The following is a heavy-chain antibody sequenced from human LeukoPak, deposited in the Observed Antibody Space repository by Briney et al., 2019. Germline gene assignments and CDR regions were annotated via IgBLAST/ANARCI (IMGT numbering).Heavy chain of an antibody. CDR3: GRQGYTASHYFLDF. Sequence: PSETLSLTCTVSSGSISSYFWGWVRQPPGKGLEWIGRIYTTGTIHYNPSLKSRVTMSIDTLTNQFSLNLRSMTAADTAVYYCGRQGYTASHYFLDFWSQGTLVAVS. J-gene: IGHJ4*02. CDR1: SGSISSYF. V-gene: IGHV4-4*07. CDR2: IYTTGTI. D-gene: IGHD2-2*02.